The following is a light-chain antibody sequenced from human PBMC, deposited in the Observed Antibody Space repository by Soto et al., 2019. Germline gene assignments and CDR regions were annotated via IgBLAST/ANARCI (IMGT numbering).Light chain of an antibody. CDR1: QSISSY. V-gene: IGKV1-39*01. CDR3: QQSYSTPRT. CDR2: AAS. J-gene: IGKJ2*02. Sequence: DIQMTQSPSSLSASVGDRVTSTCRASQSISSYLNWYQQKPGKAPKLLIYAASSLQSGVPSRFSGSGSGTDFTLTISSLQPEDFATYYCQQSYSTPRTFGQGNKLEIK.